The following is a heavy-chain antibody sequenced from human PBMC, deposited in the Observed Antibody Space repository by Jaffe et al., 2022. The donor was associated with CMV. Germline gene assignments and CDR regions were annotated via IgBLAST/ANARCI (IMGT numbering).Heavy chain of an antibody. CDR2: INHSGST. D-gene: IGHD3-22*01. J-gene: IGHJ4*02. CDR3: ARRDRYYYDSSGPLAY. V-gene: IGHV4-34*01. CDR1: GGSFSGYY. Sequence: QVQLQQWGAGLLKPSETLSLTCAVYGGSFSGYYWSWIRQPPGKGLEWIGEINHSGSTNYNPSLKSRVTISVDTSKNQFSLKLSSVTAADTAVYYCARRDRYYYDSSGPLAYWGQGTLVTVSS.